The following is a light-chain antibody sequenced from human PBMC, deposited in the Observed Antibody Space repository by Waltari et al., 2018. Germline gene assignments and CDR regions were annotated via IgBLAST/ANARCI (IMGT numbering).Light chain of an antibody. CDR1: QSLLSSSTNKNY. Sequence: DIVMTQSPDSLAVSLGERATIHCKSSQSLLSSSTNKNYVAWYQQKPGQPPNLLLYWASTRKSGVPDRFSGSGSGTDFTLTISSLQAEDVAVYYCQQYYGAPLTFGGGTKVEIK. CDR3: QQYYGAPLT. CDR2: WAS. V-gene: IGKV4-1*01. J-gene: IGKJ4*01.